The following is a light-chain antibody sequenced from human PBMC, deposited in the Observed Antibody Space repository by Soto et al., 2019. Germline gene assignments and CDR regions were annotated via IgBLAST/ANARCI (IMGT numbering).Light chain of an antibody. CDR2: GAS. CDR3: QQYGSSPT. CDR1: QSVSSNF. Sequence: EIVLTQSPGTLSLTQGERATLSCRASQSVSSNFLAWYQRKPGQAPRLLIYGASSRATGVPDRFRGSVSGTDFTLTITRLEPEDFAVYYCQQYGSSPTFGQGTKVEIK. V-gene: IGKV3-20*01. J-gene: IGKJ1*01.